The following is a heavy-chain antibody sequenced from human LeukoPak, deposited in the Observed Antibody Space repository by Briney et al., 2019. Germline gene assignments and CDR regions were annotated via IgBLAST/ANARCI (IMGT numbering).Heavy chain of an antibody. CDR2: IYTSGST. V-gene: IGHV4-4*09. J-gene: IGHJ4*02. CDR1: GGSISSYY. Sequence: PSETLSLTCTVSGGSISSYYWSWIRQPPGKGLEWIGYIYTSGSTNYNPSLRSRVTISVDTSKNQFSLKLSSVTAADTAVYYCARHPRRAYYFDYWGQGTLVTVSS. CDR3: ARHPRRAYYFDY.